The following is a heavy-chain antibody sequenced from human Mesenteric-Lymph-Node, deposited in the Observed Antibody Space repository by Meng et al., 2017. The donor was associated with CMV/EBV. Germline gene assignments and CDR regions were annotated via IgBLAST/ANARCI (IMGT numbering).Heavy chain of an antibody. CDR1: GGIFSTYS. CDR2: IIPLFATT. D-gene: IGHD3-16*02. CDR3: AMGGLSRTLYSYYYALDV. J-gene: IGHJ6*02. V-gene: IGHV1-69*05. Sequence: SVKVSCKASGGIFSTYSISWVRQAPGQGLEWLGNIIPLFATTNYAQMFQGRVTFTTDESTSTAYMGLSSLRSEDTAVYYCAMGGLSRTLYSYYYALDVWGQGTTVTVSS.